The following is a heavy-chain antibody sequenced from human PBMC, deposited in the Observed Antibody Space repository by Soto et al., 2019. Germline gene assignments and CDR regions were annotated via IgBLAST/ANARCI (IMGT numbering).Heavy chain of an antibody. CDR2: ISAYNGDT. D-gene: IGHD3-9*01. CDR1: GYTFTSYA. Sequence: VSVKVSCKASGYTFTSYAMHWVRQAPGQRXEWMGWISAYNGDTHYVQRFQGRLTMTTDTSTSTAYMELRSLTSDDTAVYYCARASYYDILTGYLYYYYGMDVWGQGSTVTVCS. CDR3: ARASYYDILTGYLYYYYGMDV. J-gene: IGHJ6*02. V-gene: IGHV1-18*01.